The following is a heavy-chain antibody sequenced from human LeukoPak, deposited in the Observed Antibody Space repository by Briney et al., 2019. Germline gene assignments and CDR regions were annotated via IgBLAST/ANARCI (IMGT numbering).Heavy chain of an antibody. CDR2: IRYDGSNQ. CDR3: AKDRSYYDSGGYRYFDY. J-gene: IGHJ4*02. CDR1: GFTFSSCG. D-gene: IGHD3-22*01. V-gene: IGHV3-30*02. Sequence: GGSLRLSCIASGFTFSSCGMHWVRQTPGKGLEWVAFIRYDGSNQYYADSVKGRFTISRDNSMNTLYLQMNSPRAEDTAVYYCAKDRSYYDSGGYRYFDYWGQGTLVTVSS.